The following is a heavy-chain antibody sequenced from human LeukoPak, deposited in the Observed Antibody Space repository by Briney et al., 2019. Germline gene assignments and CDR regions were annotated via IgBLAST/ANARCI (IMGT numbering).Heavy chain of an antibody. CDR2: IWYDGGNK. V-gene: IGHV3-33*01. Sequence: GGSLRLPCAASGFSFSNYGMHWVRQAPGKGLEWVAVIWYDGGNKYYADSVKGRFAISRDNSDNTLYLQMNSLRAEDTAVYYCARGGTRYNWNYIDYWGQGTLVTVSS. CDR3: ARGGTRYNWNYIDY. D-gene: IGHD1-20*01. CDR1: GFSFSNYG. J-gene: IGHJ4*02.